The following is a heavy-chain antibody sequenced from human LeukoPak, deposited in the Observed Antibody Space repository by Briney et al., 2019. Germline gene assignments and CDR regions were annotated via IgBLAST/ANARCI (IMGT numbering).Heavy chain of an antibody. CDR2: ISYDGSNK. V-gene: IGHV3-30-3*01. D-gene: IGHD6-19*01. J-gene: IGHJ4*02. CDR3: ASDPRGGW. Sequence: GGSLRLSCAASGFTFNSYAMHWVRQAPGRGLEWVAVISYDGSNKYYADSVKGRFTISRDNSKNTLYLQMNSLRAEDTAVYYCASDPRGGWWGQGTLVTVSS. CDR1: GFTFNSYA.